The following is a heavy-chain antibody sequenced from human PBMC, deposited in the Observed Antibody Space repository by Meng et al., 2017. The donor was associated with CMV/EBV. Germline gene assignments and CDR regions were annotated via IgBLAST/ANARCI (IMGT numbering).Heavy chain of an antibody. J-gene: IGHJ4*02. CDR3: AREGDNPFDY. D-gene: IGHD2-21*02. Sequence: VKLTGPGPGLVKPHQPLSSTCPVPGGSISSGYYYWGWIRQPPGKGLEWIGYIYYSGSTYYHPSLKSRVTISVDTSKNQFSLKLSSVTAADTAVYYCAREGDNPFDYWGQGTLVTVSS. CDR1: GGSISSGYYY. V-gene: IGHV4-30-4*08. CDR2: IYYSGST.